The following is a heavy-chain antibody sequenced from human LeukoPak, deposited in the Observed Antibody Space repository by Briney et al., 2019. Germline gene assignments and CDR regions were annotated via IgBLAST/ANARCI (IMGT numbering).Heavy chain of an antibody. D-gene: IGHD3-16*01. CDR3: TTRLGASQAPLAPKFDY. CDR1: GFTFSSYA. Sequence: GGSLRLSCAASGFTFSSYAMSWVRQAPGKGLEWVSAISGSGGSTYYADSVKGRFTISRDNSKNTLYLQMNSLRAEDTAVYYCTTRLGASQAPLAPKFDYWGQGALVTVSS. V-gene: IGHV3-23*01. J-gene: IGHJ4*02. CDR2: ISGSGGST.